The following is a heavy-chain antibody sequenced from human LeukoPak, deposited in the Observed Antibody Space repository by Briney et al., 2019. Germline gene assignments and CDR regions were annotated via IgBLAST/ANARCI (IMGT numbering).Heavy chain of an antibody. CDR3: ARALTTLTYEGY. D-gene: IGHD1-1*01. J-gene: IGHJ4*02. Sequence: GGSLDLSCAASGFTFSSYTMHWIRQAPGKGLEWVSSISGSNSYIFYADSVKGRFTVSRDNAKDSLYLQMNSLRAEDTAVYYCARALTTLTYEGYWGQGTLVTVSS. CDR1: GFTFSSYT. V-gene: IGHV3-21*01. CDR2: ISGSNSYI.